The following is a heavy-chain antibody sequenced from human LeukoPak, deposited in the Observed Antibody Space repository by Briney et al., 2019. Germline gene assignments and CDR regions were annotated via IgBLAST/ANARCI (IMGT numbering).Heavy chain of an antibody. CDR2: ISSSSSYI. D-gene: IGHD6-13*01. V-gene: IGHV3-21*01. J-gene: IGHJ5*02. Sequence: PGGSLRLSCVASGFIFSSYSMNWVRQAPGKGLEWVSSISSSSSYIYYADSVKGRFTISRDNSKNTLYLQMNSLRAEDTAVYYCARDSTIISSSWLNWFDPWGQGTLVTVSS. CDR1: GFIFSSYS. CDR3: ARDSTIISSSWLNWFDP.